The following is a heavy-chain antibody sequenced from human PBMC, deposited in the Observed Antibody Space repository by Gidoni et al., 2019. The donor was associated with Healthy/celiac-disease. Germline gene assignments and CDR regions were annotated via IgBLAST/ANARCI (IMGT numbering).Heavy chain of an antibody. Sequence: QLQLQESGPGLVKPSETLSLTCTVSGGSISSSSYYWGWIRQPPGNGLEWIGSIYYSGSTYYNPSLKSRVTISVDTSKNQCSLKRSSVTAADTAVYYCARHGRDTAMVAYWGQGTLVTVSS. CDR3: ARHGRDTAMVAY. J-gene: IGHJ4*02. D-gene: IGHD5-18*01. CDR1: GGSISSSSYY. V-gene: IGHV4-39*01. CDR2: IYYSGST.